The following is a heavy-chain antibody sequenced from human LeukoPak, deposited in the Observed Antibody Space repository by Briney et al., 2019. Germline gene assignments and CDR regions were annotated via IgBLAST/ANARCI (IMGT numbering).Heavy chain of an antibody. CDR2: IKQDGGEK. D-gene: IGHD3-3*01. CDR1: GFPFSNYW. V-gene: IGHV3-7*01. CDR3: AKDPGEITIFGVVNYYYYYMDV. Sequence: PGGSLRLSCAASGFPFSNYWMSWVRQAPGKGLEWVANIKQDGGEKFYVDSVRGRFTISRDNAKNSLYLQMNSLRAEDTAVYYCAKDPGEITIFGVVNYYYYYMDVWGKGTTVTVSS. J-gene: IGHJ6*03.